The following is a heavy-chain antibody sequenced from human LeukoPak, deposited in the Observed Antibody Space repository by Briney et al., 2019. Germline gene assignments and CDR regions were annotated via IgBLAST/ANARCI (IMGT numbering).Heavy chain of an antibody. V-gene: IGHV3-23*01. CDR1: EFTVSNNY. J-gene: IGHJ4*02. CDR3: AKDGDYGDDDY. D-gene: IGHD4-17*01. Sequence: GRSLRLSCAASEFTVSNNYMSWVRQAPGKGLEWVSAISGSGGSTYYADSVKGRFTISRDNSKNTLYLQMNSLRAEDTAVYYCAKDGDYGDDDYWGQGTLVTVSS. CDR2: ISGSGGST.